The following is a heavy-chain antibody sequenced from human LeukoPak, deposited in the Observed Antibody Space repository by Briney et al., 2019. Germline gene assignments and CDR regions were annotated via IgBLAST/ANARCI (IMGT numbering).Heavy chain of an antibody. CDR3: ARSVYSYGTYYFDY. J-gene: IGHJ4*02. D-gene: IGHD5-18*01. V-gene: IGHV4-4*07. CDR2: IYTSGST. CDR1: GGSISSYY. Sequence: SETLSLTCTVSGGSISSYYWSWIRQPAGKGLEWIGRIYTSGSTNYNPSLKSRVTMSVDTPKNQFSLKLSSVTAADTAVYYCARSVYSYGTYYFDYWGQGTLVTVSS.